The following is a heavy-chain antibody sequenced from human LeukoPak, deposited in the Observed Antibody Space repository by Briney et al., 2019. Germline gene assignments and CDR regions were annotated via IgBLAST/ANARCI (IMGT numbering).Heavy chain of an antibody. J-gene: IGHJ5*02. Sequence: GASVKVSCKASGYTFTSYYMHWVRQAPGQGLEWMGMINPSGGSTSYAQKFQGRVTMTRDMSTSTVYMELSSLRSEDTAVYYCARDGETYCSETNRYSWFDPWGQGTLVTVSS. V-gene: IGHV1-46*01. CDR2: INPSGGST. CDR1: GYTFTSYY. CDR3: ARDGETYCSETNRYSWFDP. D-gene: IGHD2-15*01.